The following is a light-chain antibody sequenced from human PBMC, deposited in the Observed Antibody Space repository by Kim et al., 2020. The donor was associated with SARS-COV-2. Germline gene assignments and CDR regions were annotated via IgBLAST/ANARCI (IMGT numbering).Light chain of an antibody. CDR3: QAWDSSTAV. Sequence: SSELTQPPSVSVSPGQTASITCSGDKLGDKYACWYQQKPGQSPVLVIYQDSKRPSGIPERFSGSNSENTATLTISGTQAMDEADYYCQAWDSSTAVFGGG. CDR1: KLGDKY. CDR2: QDS. V-gene: IGLV3-1*01. J-gene: IGLJ3*02.